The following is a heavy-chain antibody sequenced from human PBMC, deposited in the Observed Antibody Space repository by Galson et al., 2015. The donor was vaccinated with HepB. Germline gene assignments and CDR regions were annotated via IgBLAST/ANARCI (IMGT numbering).Heavy chain of an antibody. CDR1: GFTFSDYQ. CDR3: ARDLSTTKRAFDV. Sequence: SLRLSCAASGFTFSDYQMTWIRQAPRKGLEWVSYIIYSSALTTYADSVNGRFTISRDNAQNLLYLQMDSLRADDTAVYYCARDLSTTKRAFDVWGQGTVVTVSS. CDR2: IIYSSALT. D-gene: IGHD1-1*01. V-gene: IGHV3-11*06. J-gene: IGHJ3*01.